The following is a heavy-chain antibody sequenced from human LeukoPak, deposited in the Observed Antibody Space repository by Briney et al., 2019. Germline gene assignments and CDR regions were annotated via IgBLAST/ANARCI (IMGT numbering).Heavy chain of an antibody. D-gene: IGHD6-6*01. CDR1: GGSISSYY. J-gene: IGHJ5*02. CDR2: IYYSGST. V-gene: IGHV4-59*08. Sequence: SETLSLTCTVSGGSISSYYWSWIRQPPGKGLEWIGYIYYSGSTNYNPSLKSRVTISVDTSKNQFSLKLSSVTAADTAVYYCARLRAGIAARRHPLGPWGQGTLVTVSS. CDR3: ARLRAGIAARRHPLGP.